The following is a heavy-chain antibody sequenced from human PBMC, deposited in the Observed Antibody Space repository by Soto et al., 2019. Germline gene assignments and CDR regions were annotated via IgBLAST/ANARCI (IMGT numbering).Heavy chain of an antibody. J-gene: IGHJ4*02. CDR2: ISGSGDNT. Sequence: GGSLRLSCAASGFTFSSYSMSWVRQAPGKGLEWVSSISGSGDNTPYADSVKGRFTISRDNSRNTLYLQTNSLRAEDTAVYYCTNRASSSWNRNYDSWGQGTLVTVSS. CDR1: GFTFSSYS. CDR3: TNRASSSWNRNYDS. D-gene: IGHD6-13*01. V-gene: IGHV3-23*01.